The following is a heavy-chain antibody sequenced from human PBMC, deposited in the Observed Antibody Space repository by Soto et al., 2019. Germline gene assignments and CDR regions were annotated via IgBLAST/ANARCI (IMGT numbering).Heavy chain of an antibody. CDR1: GFIFSDYT. V-gene: IGHV3-48*02. Sequence: EVQLVESGGDLVQPGGSLRLSCAASGFIFSDYTMTWVRQAPGRGLEFVSHISSSGGAIFYAESVKGRFTVSRDNAKNSLYLQMNSLRDDDTAVYFCARGHGGSTWFVGVYYFFGMDVWCQGTAVTVSS. CDR3: ARGHGGSTWFVGVYYFFGMDV. J-gene: IGHJ6*02. D-gene: IGHD6-13*01. CDR2: ISSSGGAI.